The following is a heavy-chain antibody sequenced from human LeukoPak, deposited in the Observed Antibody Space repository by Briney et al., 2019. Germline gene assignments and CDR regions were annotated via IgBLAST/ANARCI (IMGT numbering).Heavy chain of an antibody. Sequence: GGSLRLSCAASGFTFSDYTMNWVRQAPGKGLEWVSSITSHSSYIYYADSVKGRFTISRDNAKNSVFLQMNSLRAEDTAVFYCAREPRCSSCSHEYWGQGILVTVSS. CDR1: GFTFSDYT. CDR2: ITSHSSYI. V-gene: IGHV3-21*01. D-gene: IGHD6-13*01. CDR3: AREPRCSSCSHEY. J-gene: IGHJ4*02.